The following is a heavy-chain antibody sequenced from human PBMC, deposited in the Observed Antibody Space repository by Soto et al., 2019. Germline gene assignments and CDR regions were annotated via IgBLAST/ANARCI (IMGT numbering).Heavy chain of an antibody. Sequence: PGGSLRLSCVASGFTFISSFMGWIRQAPGKGLEWVANINQDGGVTYYVDSVEGRFTISRDNIKDSLYLQMNSLRGEDTAIYYCARYYRGSGRYFFDYWGQGTPVTVSS. CDR2: INQDGGVT. CDR3: ARYYRGSGRYFFDY. CDR1: GFTFISSF. J-gene: IGHJ4*02. D-gene: IGHD6-19*01. V-gene: IGHV3-7*03.